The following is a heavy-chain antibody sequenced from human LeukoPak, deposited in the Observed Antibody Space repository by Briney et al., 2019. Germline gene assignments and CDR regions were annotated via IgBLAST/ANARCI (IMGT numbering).Heavy chain of an antibody. J-gene: IGHJ4*02. CDR2: INQDGSTK. V-gene: IGHV3-7*01. CDR3: TRDFAFQQFDY. D-gene: IGHD1/OR15-1a*01. Sequence: GGSLRLSCAATGFSFSNSWMTWVRQAPGKGPEWLANINQDGSTKNYVDAVEGRFTISRDNAKNSLYQQMNSLRAEDTAVYYCTRDFAFQQFDYWGQGTLVTVSS. CDR1: GFSFSNSW.